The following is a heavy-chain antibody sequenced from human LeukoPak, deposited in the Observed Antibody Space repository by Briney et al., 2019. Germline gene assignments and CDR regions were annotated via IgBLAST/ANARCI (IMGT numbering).Heavy chain of an antibody. CDR1: GFTFSSYS. CDR3: ARISSS. V-gene: IGHV3-21*01. CDR2: ISSISSYT. Sequence: RESLRLSCAASGFTFSSYSMNWVRQAPGKGMEWVSSISSISSYTYYADSMKGRFTISRDNAKNSLYLQINSLRAEDTAVYYCARISSSWGQGTLVTVSS. D-gene: IGHD6-13*01. J-gene: IGHJ4*02.